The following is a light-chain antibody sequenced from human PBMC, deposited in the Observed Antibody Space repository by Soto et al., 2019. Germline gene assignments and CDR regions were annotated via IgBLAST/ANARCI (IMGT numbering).Light chain of an antibody. CDR3: QQSYRTPT. Sequence: DIQMSQSPSTLSASVGDRVTITCRASQSISSWLAWYQQKPGKAPKLLIYGASTLQSGVPSRFSGSGSGTDYTLTISSLQPEDFATYYCQQSYRTPTFGQGTLLEIK. CDR1: QSISSW. J-gene: IGKJ5*01. CDR2: GAS. V-gene: IGKV1-39*01.